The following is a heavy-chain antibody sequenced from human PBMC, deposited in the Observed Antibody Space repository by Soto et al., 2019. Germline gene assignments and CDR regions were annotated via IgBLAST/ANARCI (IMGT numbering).Heavy chain of an antibody. Sequence: RSQTLSLTCAISGDSVSSNSAAWNLIRQSPSRGLEWLGRTYYRSKWYNDYAVSVKRRITINPDTSKNQFSLQLNSVTPQDTAVYYCTRERHRSGYSYGPIYYYAMDVWGQGTTVTVAS. V-gene: IGHV6-1*01. D-gene: IGHD5-18*01. CDR2: TYYRSKWYN. J-gene: IGHJ6*02. CDR3: TRERHRSGYSYGPIYYYAMDV. CDR1: GDSVSSNSAA.